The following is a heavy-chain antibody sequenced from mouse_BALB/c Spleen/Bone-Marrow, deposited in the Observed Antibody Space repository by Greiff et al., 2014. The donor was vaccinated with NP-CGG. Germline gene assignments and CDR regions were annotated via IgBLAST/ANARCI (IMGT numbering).Heavy chain of an antibody. D-gene: IGHD1-1*01. CDR3: AFITTVVEYYFDY. V-gene: IGHV14-3*02. J-gene: IGHJ2*01. CDR2: IDPANGNS. CDR1: GFNIKDTY. Sequence: VQLKESGAELVKPGASVKLSCTASGFNIKDTYMHWGKQRPEQGLEWIGRIDPANGNSKYDPKFQGKATITADTSSNTAYLQLSSLTSEDTAVYYCAFITTVVEYYFDYWGQGTTPTVSS.